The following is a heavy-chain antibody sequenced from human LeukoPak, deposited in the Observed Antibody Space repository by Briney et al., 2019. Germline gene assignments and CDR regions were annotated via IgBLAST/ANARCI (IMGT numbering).Heavy chain of an antibody. CDR1: GGSFSGYY. D-gene: IGHD3-22*01. Sequence: SETLSLTCAVYGGSFSGYYWSWIRQPPGKGLEWIGEINHSGSTNYNPSLKSRVTISVDTSKNQFSLKLSSVTAADTAVYYCARRIVVVTTDNWFDPRGQGTLVTVSS. CDR2: INHSGST. J-gene: IGHJ5*02. V-gene: IGHV4-34*01. CDR3: ARRIVVVTTDNWFDP.